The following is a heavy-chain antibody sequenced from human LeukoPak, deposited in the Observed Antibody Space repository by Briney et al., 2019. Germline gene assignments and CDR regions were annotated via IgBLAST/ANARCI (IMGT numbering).Heavy chain of an antibody. J-gene: IGHJ4*02. V-gene: IGHV3-15*07. D-gene: IGHD3-10*01. CDR1: GLTVTNAW. CDR3: TTGIRGD. CDR2: IASKTDGGAA. Sequence: GGSLRLSCSASGLTVTNAWMNWVRQAPGEGLDWVGRIASKTDGGAADYAAPVKGRFTISRDDSKNTLNLQMNSLKTEDTAVYYCTTGIRGDWGQGTLVTVSS.